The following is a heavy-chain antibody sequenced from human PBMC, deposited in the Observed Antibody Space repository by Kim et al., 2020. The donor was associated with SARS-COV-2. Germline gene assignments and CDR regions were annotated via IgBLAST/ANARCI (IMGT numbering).Heavy chain of an antibody. J-gene: IGHJ2*01. V-gene: IGHV1-46*01. CDR2: INPSGGST. D-gene: IGHD5-18*01. Sequence: ASVKVSCKASGYTFTSYYMHWVRQAPGQGLEWMGIINPSGGSTSYAQKFQGRVTMTRDTSTSTVYMELSSLRSEDTAVYYCARGSGIQPHPWYFDLWGRGTLVTVSS. CDR3: ARGSGIQPHPWYFDL. CDR1: GYTFTSYY.